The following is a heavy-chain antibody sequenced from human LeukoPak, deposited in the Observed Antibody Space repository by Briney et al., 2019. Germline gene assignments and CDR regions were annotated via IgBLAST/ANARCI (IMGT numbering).Heavy chain of an antibody. V-gene: IGHV1-2*02. CDR2: INPNSGGT. D-gene: IGHD6-13*01. Sequence: ASVKVSCKASGYTFTGYYMHWVRQAPGQGLEWMGWINPNSGGTNYAQKFQGRVTMTRDTSISTAYMELSMLRSDDTAVYYCARASVLAAGSDYWGQGTLVTVSS. CDR1: GYTFTGYY. J-gene: IGHJ4*02. CDR3: ARASVLAAGSDY.